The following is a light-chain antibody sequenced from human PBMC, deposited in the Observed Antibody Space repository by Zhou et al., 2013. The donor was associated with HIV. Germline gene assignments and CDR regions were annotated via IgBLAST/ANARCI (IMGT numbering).Light chain of an antibody. CDR2: GAS. CDR3: QQYNNWPRT. CDR1: QSVSSN. Sequence: EIVLTQSPATLSLSLGERATLSCRASQSVSSNLAWYQQKPGQAPRLLIYGASTRATGIPARFSGSGSGTEFTLTISSMQSEDFAVYYCQQYNNWPRTFGPGTKVGYQT. J-gene: IGKJ3*01. V-gene: IGKV3-15*01.